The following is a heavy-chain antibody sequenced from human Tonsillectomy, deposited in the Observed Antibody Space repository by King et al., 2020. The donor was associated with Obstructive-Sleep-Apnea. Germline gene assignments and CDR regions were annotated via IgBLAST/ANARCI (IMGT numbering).Heavy chain of an antibody. J-gene: IGHJ5*02. V-gene: IGHV4-31*03. CDR3: ARRVVVTFGDWFDP. CDR2: IYYSGST. D-gene: IGHD2-21*02. Sequence: QVQLQESGPGLVKPSQNLSLTCTVSGGSISSGGYYWSWIRQHPGKGLEWIGYIYYSGSTYYNPSLKSRITISVDTSKSQFSLKLSSVTAADTAVYYCARRVVVTFGDWFDPWGQGTLVTVSS. CDR1: GGSISSGGYY.